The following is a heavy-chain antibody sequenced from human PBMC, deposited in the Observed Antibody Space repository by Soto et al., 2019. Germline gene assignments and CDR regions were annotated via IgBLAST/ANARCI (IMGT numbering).Heavy chain of an antibody. V-gene: IGHV3-48*02. CDR1: GFTFSSYS. CDR2: ISSSSSTI. D-gene: IGHD6-6*01. Sequence: PGGSLRLSCAASGFTFSSYSMNWVRQAPGKGLEWVSYISSSSSTIYYADSVKGRFTISRDNAKNSLYLHMNSLRDEDTAVYYCARPEYSSSSYGMDVWGQGTTVTVSS. CDR3: ARPEYSSSSYGMDV. J-gene: IGHJ6*02.